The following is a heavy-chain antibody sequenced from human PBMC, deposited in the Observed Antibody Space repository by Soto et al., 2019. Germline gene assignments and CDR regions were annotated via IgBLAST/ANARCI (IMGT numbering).Heavy chain of an antibody. CDR1: GYTFTGYY. CDR2: INPNSGGT. J-gene: IGHJ4*01. CDR3: ASPTSDSSGYYYFDY. V-gene: IGHV1-2*02. Sequence: ASVKVSCKASGYTFTGYYMHWVRQAPGQGLEWMGWINPNSGGTNYAQKFQGRVTMTRDTSISTAYMELSRLRSDDTAVYYCASPTSDSSGYYYFDYWGHVTLVTVS. D-gene: IGHD3-22*01.